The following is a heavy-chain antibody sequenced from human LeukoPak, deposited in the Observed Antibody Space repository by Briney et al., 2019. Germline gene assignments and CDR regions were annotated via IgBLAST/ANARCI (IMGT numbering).Heavy chain of an antibody. D-gene: IGHD6-13*01. Sequence: PGGSLRLSCAASGFTFSSYAMHWVRQAPGKGLEWVAVIPYDGSNKYYADSVKGRFTISRDNSKNTLYLQMNSLRAEDTAVYYCAKDLAAAGTAEGDWFDPWGQGTLVTVSS. CDR2: IPYDGSNK. CDR1: GFTFSSYA. J-gene: IGHJ5*02. V-gene: IGHV3-30-3*01. CDR3: AKDLAAAGTAEGDWFDP.